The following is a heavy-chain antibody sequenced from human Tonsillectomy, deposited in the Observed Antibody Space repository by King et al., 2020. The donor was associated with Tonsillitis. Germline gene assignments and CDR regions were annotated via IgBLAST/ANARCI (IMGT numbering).Heavy chain of an antibody. V-gene: IGHV4-59*08. J-gene: IGHJ3*02. CDR3: ARHTYGLGSRI. Sequence: QLQESGPGLVKPSATLSLTCTVSGVSISSDHWGWIRQPPGKGLEGIGNIYYSVGSAKYNSPLQSRLTISIDTSRNQFSLKLRSVTAADTAVYFCARHTYGLGSRIWGQGTMVTVSS. CDR2: IYYSVGSA. D-gene: IGHD3-10*01. CDR1: GVSISSDH.